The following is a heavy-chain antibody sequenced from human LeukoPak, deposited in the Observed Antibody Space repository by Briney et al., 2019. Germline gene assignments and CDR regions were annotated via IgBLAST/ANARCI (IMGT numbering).Heavy chain of an antibody. D-gene: IGHD6-13*01. CDR2: INPNSGGT. J-gene: IGHJ4*02. CDR1: GYTFTDYY. CDR3: ATDSSSLPLSH. Sequence: GASVKVSCKASGYTFTDYYMHWVRQAPGQGPEWMGWINPNSGGTNYAQKFQGRVTMTRDTSISTAYMEVSRLTSDDTAVYYCATDSSSLPLSHWGQGTLVTVSS. V-gene: IGHV1-2*02.